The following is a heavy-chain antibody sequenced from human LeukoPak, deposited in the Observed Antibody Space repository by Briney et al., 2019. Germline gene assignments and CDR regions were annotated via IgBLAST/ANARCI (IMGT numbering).Heavy chain of an antibody. D-gene: IGHD6-13*01. V-gene: IGHV1-2*02. J-gene: IGHJ4*02. CDR3: ARAGISSSWEYYFDY. CDR1: GYTFTGYY. CDR2: INPNSGGT. Sequence: ASVKVSCKASGYTFTGYYMHWVRQAPGQGLEWMGWINPNSGGTNYAQKFQGRVTMTRDTSISTAYMELSRLRSEDTAVYYCARAGISSSWEYYFDYWGQGTLVTVSS.